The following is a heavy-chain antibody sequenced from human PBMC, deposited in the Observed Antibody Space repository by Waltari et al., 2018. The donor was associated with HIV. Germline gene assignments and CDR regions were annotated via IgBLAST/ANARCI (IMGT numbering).Heavy chain of an antibody. J-gene: IGHJ6*02. D-gene: IGHD3-22*01. CDR2: IYYSGST. Sequence: QVQLQESGPGLVKPSETLSLTCTVSGGSISSYYWSWIRPPPGKGLEWIGYIYYSGSTNYNPSLKSRVTISVDTSKNQFSLKLSSVTAADTTVYYCARGADSSGYYEENYYYGMDVWGQGTTVTVSS. CDR1: GGSISSYY. CDR3: ARGADSSGYYEENYYYGMDV. V-gene: IGHV4-59*01.